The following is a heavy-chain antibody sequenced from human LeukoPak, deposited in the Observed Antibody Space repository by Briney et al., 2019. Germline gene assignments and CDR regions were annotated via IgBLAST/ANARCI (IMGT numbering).Heavy chain of an antibody. V-gene: IGHV4-34*01. CDR3: ARRSIGIQLWSKRGPFDY. D-gene: IGHD5-18*01. CDR2: INHSGST. Sequence: SETLSLTCAVYGGSFSGYYWSWIRQPPGKGLEWIGEINHSGSTNHNPSLKSRVTISVDTSKNQFSLKLSSVTAADTAVYYCARRSIGIQLWSKRGPFDYWAREPWSPSPQ. CDR1: GGSFSGYY. J-gene: IGHJ4*02.